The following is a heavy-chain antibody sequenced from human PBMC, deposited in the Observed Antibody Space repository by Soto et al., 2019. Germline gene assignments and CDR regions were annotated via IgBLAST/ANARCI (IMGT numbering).Heavy chain of an antibody. CDR3: ARLFDTSGWYDY. D-gene: IGHD6-19*01. Sequence: PGESLKISCKGSGHSFTSYWIGWVRQMPGKGLERMGIIYPGDSDTRYSPSFQGQVTISADKSITTTYLQWSSLKASDTAIYYCARLFDTSGWYDYWGQGTLVTVS. V-gene: IGHV5-51*01. CDR2: IYPGDSDT. J-gene: IGHJ4*02. CDR1: GHSFTSYW.